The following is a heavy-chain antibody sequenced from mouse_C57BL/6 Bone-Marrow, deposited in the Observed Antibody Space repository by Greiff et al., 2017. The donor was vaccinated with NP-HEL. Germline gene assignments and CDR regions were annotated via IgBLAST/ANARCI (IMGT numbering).Heavy chain of an antibody. Sequence: VKLMESGPGLVQPSQSLSITCTVSGFSLTSYGVHWVRQSPGKGLEWLGVIWSGGSTDYNAAFISRLSISKDNSKSQVFFKMNSLQADATAIYYCARNVLGPYSFDYWGQGTTLTVSS. CDR2: IWSGGST. J-gene: IGHJ2*01. CDR3: ARNVLGPYSFDY. CDR1: GFSLTSYG. D-gene: IGHD4-1*01. V-gene: IGHV2-2*01.